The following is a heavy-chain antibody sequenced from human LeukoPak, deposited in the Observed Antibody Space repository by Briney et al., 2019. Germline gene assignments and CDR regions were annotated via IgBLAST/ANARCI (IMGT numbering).Heavy chain of an antibody. J-gene: IGHJ6*03. D-gene: IGHD3-10*01. CDR1: GFTFSSYG. V-gene: IGHV3-30*02. Sequence: TGGSLRLSCAASGFTFSSYGMHWVRQAPGKGLEWVAFIRYDGSNKYYADSVKGRFTISRDNSKNTLYLQMNSLRAEDTAVFYCAKSSGGFGELNLVRYHYMDVWGKGTTVTISS. CDR3: AKSSGGFGELNLVRYHYMDV. CDR2: IRYDGSNK.